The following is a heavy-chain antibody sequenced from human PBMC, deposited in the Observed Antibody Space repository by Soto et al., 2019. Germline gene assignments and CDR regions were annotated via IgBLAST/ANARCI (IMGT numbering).Heavy chain of an antibody. CDR3: VSDDDGPQNGMDV. V-gene: IGHV3-33*01. Sequence: QVQLVESGGGVVQPGRSLTVSCEASGFTFSSYGMHWVRQAPGKGLDWVAVITKDGSSKYYADSVKGRFTISRDNSRNMRSLKMITLRAEDTALYYCVSDDDGPQNGMDVWGQGTTVTVSS. D-gene: IGHD4-17*01. J-gene: IGHJ6*02. CDR2: ITKDGSSK. CDR1: GFTFSSYG.